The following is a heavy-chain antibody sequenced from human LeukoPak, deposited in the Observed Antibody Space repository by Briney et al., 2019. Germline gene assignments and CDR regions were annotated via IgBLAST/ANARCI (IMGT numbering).Heavy chain of an antibody. CDR1: GYSISSGYY. J-gene: IGHJ3*02. Sequence: SETLSLTCAVSGYSISSGYYWGWIRQPPGRGLEWIGSIYHSGSTYYNPSLKSRVTISVDTSKNQFSLKLSSVTAADTAVYYCARTIFGVVINAFDIWSQGTMVTVSS. V-gene: IGHV4-38-2*01. D-gene: IGHD3-3*01. CDR3: ARTIFGVVINAFDI. CDR2: IYHSGST.